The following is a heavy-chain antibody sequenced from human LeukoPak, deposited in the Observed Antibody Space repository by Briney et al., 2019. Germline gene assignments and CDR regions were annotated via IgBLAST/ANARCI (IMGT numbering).Heavy chain of an antibody. CDR3: ARTSDSSSQYYFDY. Sequence: SETLSLTCAVSGVSISSSEWWIWVRQPPGQGLEWIGEIHRDGRTNYNPSLKSRVTISVDTFKNQFSLKLSSVTAADTAVYYCARTSDSSSQYYFDYWGQGTLVTVSS. CDR1: GVSISSSEW. V-gene: IGHV4-4*02. D-gene: IGHD6-6*01. CDR2: IHRDGRT. J-gene: IGHJ4*02.